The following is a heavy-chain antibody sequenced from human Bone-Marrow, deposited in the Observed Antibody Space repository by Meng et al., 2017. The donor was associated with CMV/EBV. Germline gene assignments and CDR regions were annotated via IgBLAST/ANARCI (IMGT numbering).Heavy chain of an antibody. CDR2: INHSGST. Sequence: GSLRLSCAVYGGSFSGYYWSWIRQPPGKGLEWIGEINHSGSTNYNPSLKSRVTISVDTSKNQFSLKLSSVTAADTAVYYCARRNNYYDSSGYYQYNWFDPWGQGTLVTVSS. CDR1: GGSFSGYY. J-gene: IGHJ5*02. V-gene: IGHV4-34*01. CDR3: ARRNNYYDSSGYYQYNWFDP. D-gene: IGHD3-22*01.